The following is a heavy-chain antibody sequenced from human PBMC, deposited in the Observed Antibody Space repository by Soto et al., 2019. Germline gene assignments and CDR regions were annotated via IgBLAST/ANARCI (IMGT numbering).Heavy chain of an antibody. V-gene: IGHV1-8*01. CDR2: MNPNSGNT. D-gene: IGHD2-15*01. CDR3: ASRGRYCSGGSCYYAFDI. CDR1: GYTFTSYD. Sequence: ASVKVCCKASGYTFTSYDINWVRQATGQGLEWMGWMNPNSGNTGYAQKFQGRVTMTRNTSISTAYMELSSLRSEDTAVYYCASRGRYCSGGSCYYAFDIWGQGTMVTVSS. J-gene: IGHJ3*02.